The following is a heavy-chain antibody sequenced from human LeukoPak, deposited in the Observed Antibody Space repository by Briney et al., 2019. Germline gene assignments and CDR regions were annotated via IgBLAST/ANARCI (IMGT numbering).Heavy chain of an antibody. D-gene: IGHD3-22*01. V-gene: IGHV1-8*03. CDR1: GYTFTSYD. CDR2: MNPNSGNT. Sequence: ASVKVSCKASGYTFTSYDINWVRQATGQGLEWMGWMNPNSGNTGYAQKFQGRVTITRNTSISTAYMELSSLRSEDTAVYYWARVWGGYYYDSRGFDYWGQGTLVTVSS. CDR3: ARVWGGYYYDSRGFDY. J-gene: IGHJ4*02.